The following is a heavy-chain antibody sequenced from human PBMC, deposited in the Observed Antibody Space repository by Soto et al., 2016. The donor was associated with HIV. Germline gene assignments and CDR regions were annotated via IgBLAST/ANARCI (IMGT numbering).Heavy chain of an antibody. V-gene: IGHV3-23*01. J-gene: IGHJ4*02. D-gene: IGHD3-22*01. Sequence: EVQLLESGGGLVQPGGSLRLSCAASGFTFSSYAMSWVRQAPGKGLEWVSAISGSGGSTYYADSVKGRFTISRDNSKNTLYLQMNSLRAEDTAVYYCAKDIGARGYYDSSGYYGPDYWGQGTLVTVSS. CDR1: GFTFSSYA. CDR2: ISGSGGST. CDR3: AKDIGARGYYDSSGYYGPDY.